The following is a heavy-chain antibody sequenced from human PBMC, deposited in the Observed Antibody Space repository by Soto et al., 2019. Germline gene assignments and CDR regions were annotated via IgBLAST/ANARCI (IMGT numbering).Heavy chain of an antibody. J-gene: IGHJ5*02. Sequence: SETLSLTCTVSGGSISSNSYSWDWIRQPPGKGLEWIGSVYYSGSTYYTPSLKSRVTISVDTSKNQFSLKMSSVTAADTAVYYCARHRDYYGSHQPFDPWGQGTLVTVSS. CDR2: VYYSGST. CDR3: ARHRDYYGSHQPFDP. CDR1: GGSISSNSYS. D-gene: IGHD3-10*01. V-gene: IGHV4-39*01.